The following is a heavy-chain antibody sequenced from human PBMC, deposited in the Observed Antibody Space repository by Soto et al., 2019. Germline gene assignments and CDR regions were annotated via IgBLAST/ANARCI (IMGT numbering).Heavy chain of an antibody. D-gene: IGHD4-17*01. J-gene: IGHJ6*02. Sequence: EVQLLESGGGLVQPGGSLRLSCAASGFTFSSYAMSWVRQAPGKGLEWVSAISGSGGSKYYADSVKGRFTISRDNSKNTLYLQMNSLRAEDTAVYYCAKSYGRKTQSQYYYYYGMDVWGQGTTVTVSS. CDR2: ISGSGGSK. V-gene: IGHV3-23*01. CDR1: GFTFSSYA. CDR3: AKSYGRKTQSQYYYYYGMDV.